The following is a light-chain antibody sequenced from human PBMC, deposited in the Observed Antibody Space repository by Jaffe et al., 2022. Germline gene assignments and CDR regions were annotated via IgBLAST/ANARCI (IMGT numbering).Light chain of an antibody. V-gene: IGLV3-21*04. CDR1: NIGSKS. CDR3: QVWDSSYVV. CDR2: YDS. Sequence: SYVLTQPPSVSVAPGKTARITCGGNNIGSKSVHWYQQKPGQAPVLVIYYDSDRPSGIPERFSGSNSGNTATLTISRVEAGDEADYYCQVWDSSYVVFGGGTKLTVL. J-gene: IGLJ2*01.